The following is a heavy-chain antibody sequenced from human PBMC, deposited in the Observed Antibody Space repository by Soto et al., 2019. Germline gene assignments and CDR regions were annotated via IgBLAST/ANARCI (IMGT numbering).Heavy chain of an antibody. Sequence: QVQLVQSGAEVKKPGSSVKVSCKTSGVSFNNNGIGWVRQAPGHGLEWMGGVSPPFRTSNYARKFQGRISITADASTGTANMELSSLTSEDTAQYYCERVLSYGSGSYSPYGLAVWGQGTTVTVSS. CDR3: ERVLSYGSGSYSPYGLAV. J-gene: IGHJ6*02. V-gene: IGHV1-69*01. CDR1: GVSFNNNG. D-gene: IGHD3-10*01. CDR2: VSPPFRTS.